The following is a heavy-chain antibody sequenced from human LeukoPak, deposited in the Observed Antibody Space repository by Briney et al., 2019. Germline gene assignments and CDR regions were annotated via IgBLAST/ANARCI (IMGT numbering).Heavy chain of an antibody. CDR2: ISGSGGST. D-gene: IGHD6-13*01. V-gene: IGHV3-23*01. CDR3: AKDRYSSSWYSDY. J-gene: IGHJ4*02. CDR1: GFTFSSYA. Sequence: PGGSLRLSCAASGFTFSSYAMSWVRQAPGKGLEWVSAISGSGGSTYYADSVKGRFTISRDNSKNTLYLQVNSLRAEDTAVYYCAKDRYSSSWYSDYWGQGTLVTVSS.